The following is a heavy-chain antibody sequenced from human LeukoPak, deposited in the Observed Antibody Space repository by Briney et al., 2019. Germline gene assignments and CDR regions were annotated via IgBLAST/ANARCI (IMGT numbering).Heavy chain of an antibody. CDR3: AREATYTGTFGMDV. J-gene: IGHJ6*02. CDR2: ISSSDNTI. Sequence: GGSLRLSCAASGFTFSNYWMHWVRQAPGKGLVWVSYISSSDNTIYYADSVKGRFTISRDNAKNSLYLQMNSLRAEDTAVYYCAREATYTGTFGMDVWGQGTTVTVSS. V-gene: IGHV3-48*04. D-gene: IGHD5-12*01. CDR1: GFTFSNYW.